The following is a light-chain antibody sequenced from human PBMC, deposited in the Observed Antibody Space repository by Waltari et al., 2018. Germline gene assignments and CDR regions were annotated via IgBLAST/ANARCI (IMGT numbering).Light chain of an antibody. V-gene: IGLV4-69*01. CDR2: INSDGIH. CDR1: SGHSSNL. J-gene: IGLJ3*02. CDR3: QTGGHGTWV. Sequence: QLVLTQSPSASASLGSSVKLPFTLRSGHSSNLIAWLQQQPESGPRYLMKINSDGIHSKGDEIPERFSGSSSGAERYLTISSVQPEDEADYYCQTGGHGTWVFGGGTKLTVL.